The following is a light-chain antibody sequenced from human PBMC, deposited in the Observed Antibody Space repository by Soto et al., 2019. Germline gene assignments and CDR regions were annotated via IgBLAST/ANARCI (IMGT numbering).Light chain of an antibody. J-gene: IGKJ4*01. CDR1: QSVSGN. CDR2: GDS. Sequence: EIVMTQSPATLPVSPGERDTLSCRARQSVSGNLAWYQQKPGQAPRLLISGDSTRSTGIPARFSGSGSGTELTPTISRLQPYDFAVHYCKQYNNWPPLTFGGGTKVEL. V-gene: IGKV3-15*01. CDR3: KQYNNWPPLT.